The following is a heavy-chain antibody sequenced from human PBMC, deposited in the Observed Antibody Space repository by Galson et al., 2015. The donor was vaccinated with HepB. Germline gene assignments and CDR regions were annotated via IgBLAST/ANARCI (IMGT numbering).Heavy chain of an antibody. V-gene: IGHV1-18*04. CDR2: ISINSGNT. CDR3: ARDRSHSLDY. Sequence: SVKVSCKASGYIFTTNGISWVRQAPGQRLEWLGWISINSGNTNYVERLQGRVTMTRDTSTSTAYMELRRLTSDDTAVYYCARDRSHSLDYWGQGTLVTVSS. D-gene: IGHD6-6*01. CDR1: GYIFTTNG. J-gene: IGHJ4*02.